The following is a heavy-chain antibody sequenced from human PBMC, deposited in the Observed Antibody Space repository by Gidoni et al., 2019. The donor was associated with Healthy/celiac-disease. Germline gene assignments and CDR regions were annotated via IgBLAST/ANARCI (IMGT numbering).Heavy chain of an antibody. Sequence: QVQLVQSGAEVKKPGSSVKVSCKASGGTFSSYAISWVRQAPGQGLEWMGGIIPIFGTANYAQKFQGRVTITADESTSTAYMELSSLRSEDTAVYYCARDRGTYYYDSSGYYYFDYWGQGTLVTVSS. V-gene: IGHV1-69*01. J-gene: IGHJ4*02. CDR2: IIPIFGTA. CDR1: GGTFSSYA. CDR3: ARDRGTYYYDSSGYYYFDY. D-gene: IGHD3-22*01.